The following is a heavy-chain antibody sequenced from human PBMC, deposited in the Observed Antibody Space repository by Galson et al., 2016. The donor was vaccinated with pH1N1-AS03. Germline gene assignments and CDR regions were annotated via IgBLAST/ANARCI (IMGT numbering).Heavy chain of an antibody. CDR3: ARTLAASGYYFDS. V-gene: IGHV3-74*01. CDR2: IKSDEYDT. CDR1: GFTFTNHW. D-gene: IGHD6-25*01. Sequence: SLRLSCAASGFTFTNHWMHWVRQVPGKGLMWVSGIKSDEYDTRYADSVKGRFAISRDDAKNTLYLQMNSLRAEDTAVYYCARTLAASGYYFDSWGQGTLVTVSS. J-gene: IGHJ4*02.